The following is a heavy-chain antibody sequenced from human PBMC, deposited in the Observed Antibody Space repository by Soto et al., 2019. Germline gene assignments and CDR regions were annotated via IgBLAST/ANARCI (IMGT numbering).Heavy chain of an antibody. V-gene: IGHV3-7*05. Sequence: PGGSLRLSCAASGFTFSSYWMSWVRQAPGKGLEWVANIKQDGSEKYYVDSVKGRFTISRDNAKNSLYLQMNSLRAEDTAVYYCARDGSGQQLAIPDFDYWGQGTLVTVSS. J-gene: IGHJ4*02. D-gene: IGHD6-13*01. CDR1: GFTFSSYW. CDR3: ARDGSGQQLAIPDFDY. CDR2: IKQDGSEK.